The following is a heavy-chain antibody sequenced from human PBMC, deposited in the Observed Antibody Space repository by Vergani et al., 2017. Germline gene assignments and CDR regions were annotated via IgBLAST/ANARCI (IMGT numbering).Heavy chain of an antibody. CDR2: ISASGNA. Sequence: QVQLQASGPGRVKPSQTLSLTCTMSGGSISAGYYFWSWIRQPAGKGREWLGHISASGNASHSPSLKTRVSMSVDTSKNQFSLKVTSVTAADTAIYFCARRSGGYYSGGKVHPLRTAFDVWGHGTVVTVSS. V-gene: IGHV4-61*02. D-gene: IGHD2-15*01. J-gene: IGHJ3*01. CDR3: ARRSGGYYSGGKVHPLRTAFDV. CDR1: GGSISAGYYF.